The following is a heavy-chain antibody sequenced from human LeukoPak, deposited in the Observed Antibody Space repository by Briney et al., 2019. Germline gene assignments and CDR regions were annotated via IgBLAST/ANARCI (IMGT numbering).Heavy chain of an antibody. CDR2: IYASNGNV. CDR1: GYTLSSYT. Sequence: GASVKVSCKASGYTLSSYTLHWVRQAPGQRPEWMGCIYASNGNVKYSQNFQGRVTITRDTSASTAYMELSSLRSEGTAVYYCAREERELLYYYDSSGQAESAFDIWGQGTMVTVSS. CDR3: AREERELLYYYDSSGQAESAFDI. J-gene: IGHJ3*02. V-gene: IGHV1-3*01. D-gene: IGHD3-22*01.